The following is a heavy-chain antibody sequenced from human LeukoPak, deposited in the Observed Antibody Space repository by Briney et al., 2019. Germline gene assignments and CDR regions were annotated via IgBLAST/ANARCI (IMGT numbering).Heavy chain of an antibody. D-gene: IGHD4-17*01. CDR1: GYTFTRYY. CDR3: ARGVTVTIYFNYYYYMDV. CDR2: INPNSGGT. V-gene: IGHV1-2*02. Sequence: ASVKVSCKASGYTFTRYYMHWVRQAPGQGLEWMGWINPNSGGTNYAQKFQGRVTMTRDTSISTAYMELSSLRSDDTAVYYCARGVTVTIYFNYYYYMDVWGKGTTVTVSS. J-gene: IGHJ6*03.